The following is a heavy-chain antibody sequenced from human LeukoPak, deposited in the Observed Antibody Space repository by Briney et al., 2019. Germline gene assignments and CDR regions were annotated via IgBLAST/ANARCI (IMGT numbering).Heavy chain of an antibody. CDR3: ARRAVIAVAGTNWFDP. Sequence: SETLSLTCAVYGGSFSGYYWSWIRQPPRKGLEWIGEINHSGSTNYNPSLKSRGTISVDTSKNQFSLKLSSVTAADTAVYYCARRAVIAVAGTNWFDPWGQGTLVTVSS. D-gene: IGHD6-19*01. J-gene: IGHJ5*02. CDR2: INHSGST. CDR1: GGSFSGYY. V-gene: IGHV4-34*01.